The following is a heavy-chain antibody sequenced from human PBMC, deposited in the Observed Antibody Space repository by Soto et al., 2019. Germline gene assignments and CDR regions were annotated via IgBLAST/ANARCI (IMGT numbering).Heavy chain of an antibody. J-gene: IGHJ4*02. CDR2: IKQDGSER. CDR1: GFTISSCW. Sequence: EVQLVESGGTLVQPGESLRLSCAASGFTISSCWMSWVRQAPGKGLEWVANIKQDGSERYYMGSVNGRFTISRDNAKNSLYLQMSSLTVEDTAVYYCARWDNGYDFGGQGTLVTISS. CDR3: ARWDNGYDF. D-gene: IGHD5-12*01. V-gene: IGHV3-7*01.